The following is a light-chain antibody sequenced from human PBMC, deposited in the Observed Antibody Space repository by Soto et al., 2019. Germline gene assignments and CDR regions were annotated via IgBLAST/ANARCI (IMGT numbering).Light chain of an antibody. Sequence: EIVLTQSPGTLSLSPGERATLSCRASQSVTHNHLAWYQQKRGQAPRLLIYIASARATGLPGRFSGSGSGTDFTLTISRLEPEDFAVYYCQQYAGSPYTLGQATRLEIK. CDR2: IAS. V-gene: IGKV3-20*01. J-gene: IGKJ5*01. CDR1: QSVTHNH. CDR3: QQYAGSPYT.